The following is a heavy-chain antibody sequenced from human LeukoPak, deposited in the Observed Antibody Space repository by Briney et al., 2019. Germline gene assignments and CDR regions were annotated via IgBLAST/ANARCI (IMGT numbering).Heavy chain of an antibody. CDR3: VRAVPAAILGAFDI. Sequence: GGSLRLSCAASGFTFSSYAMSWVRQAPGKGLEWVSAISGSGGSTYYADSVKGRFTISRDNAKNSLYLQMNSLRAEDTAIYYCVRAVPAAILGAFDIWGQGTMVTVSS. CDR2: ISGSGGST. D-gene: IGHD2-2*02. V-gene: IGHV3-23*01. J-gene: IGHJ3*02. CDR1: GFTFSSYA.